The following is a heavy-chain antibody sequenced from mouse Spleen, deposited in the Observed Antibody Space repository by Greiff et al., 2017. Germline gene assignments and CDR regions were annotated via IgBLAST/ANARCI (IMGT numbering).Heavy chain of an antibody. J-gene: IGHJ3*01. V-gene: IGHV5-16*01. D-gene: IGHD2-3*01. Sequence: EVQVVESEGGLVQPGSSMKLSCTASGFTFSDYYMAWVRQVPEKGLEWVANINYDGSSTYYLDSLKSRFIISRDNAKNILYLQMSSLKSEDTATYYCARDDGYYVGFAYWGQGTLVTVSA. CDR1: GFTFSDYY. CDR2: INYDGSST. CDR3: ARDDGYYVGFAY.